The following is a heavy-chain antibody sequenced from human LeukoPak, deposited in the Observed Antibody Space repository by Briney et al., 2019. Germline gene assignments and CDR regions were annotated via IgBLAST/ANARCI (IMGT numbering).Heavy chain of an antibody. Sequence: PSETLSLTCTVSGGSISSDSYYWSWIRQPPGKGLECIAYIYHRGSTNYNPSLKSRVTISVDTSKNQYSLKLSSVTAADTAVYYCAARYGSGSYYRWGQGTLVTVSS. CDR2: IYHRGST. J-gene: IGHJ4*02. D-gene: IGHD3-10*01. V-gene: IGHV4-61*01. CDR1: GGSISSDSYY. CDR3: AARYGSGSYYR.